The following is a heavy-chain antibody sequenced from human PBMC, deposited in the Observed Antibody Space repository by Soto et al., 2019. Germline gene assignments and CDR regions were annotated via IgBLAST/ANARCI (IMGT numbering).Heavy chain of an antibody. V-gene: IGHV3-30*18. Sequence: RLSCAASGFTFSSYGMHWVRQAPGKGLEWVAVISYDGSNKYYADSVKGRFTISRDNSKNTLYLQMNSLRAEDTAVYYCAKNLLYGDRRDEWGQGTLVTVSS. CDR1: GFTFSSYG. CDR3: AKNLLYGDRRDE. CDR2: ISYDGSNK. D-gene: IGHD4-17*01. J-gene: IGHJ4*02.